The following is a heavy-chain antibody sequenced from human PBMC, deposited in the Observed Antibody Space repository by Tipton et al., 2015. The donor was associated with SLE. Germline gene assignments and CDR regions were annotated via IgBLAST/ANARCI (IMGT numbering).Heavy chain of an antibody. CDR1: GGSFSDYF. CDR2: VNHSGST. D-gene: IGHD3-3*01. Sequence: TLSLTCAVYGGSFSDYFWTWIRQSPGKELEWIGDVNHSGSTDYHPSLKSRVTMSVDTSKNQFSLKLTSVTAADTALYYCARCTIFGVVRGSFDSWGQGTLVTVS. CDR3: ARCTIFGVVRGSFDS. J-gene: IGHJ4*02. V-gene: IGHV4-34*01.